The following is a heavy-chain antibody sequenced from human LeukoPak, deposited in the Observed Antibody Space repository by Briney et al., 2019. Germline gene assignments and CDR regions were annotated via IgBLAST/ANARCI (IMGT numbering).Heavy chain of an antibody. Sequence: SETLSLTCTASGGSISSYYWSWIRQPPGKGLEWIGYIYYSGSTNYNPSHKSRVTISVDTSKNQFSLKLSSVTAADTAVYYCARAKLRYFDWLLEGFDYWGQGTLVTVSS. V-gene: IGHV4-59*01. CDR1: GGSISSYY. J-gene: IGHJ4*02. CDR2: IYYSGST. D-gene: IGHD3-9*01. CDR3: ARAKLRYFDWLLEGFDY.